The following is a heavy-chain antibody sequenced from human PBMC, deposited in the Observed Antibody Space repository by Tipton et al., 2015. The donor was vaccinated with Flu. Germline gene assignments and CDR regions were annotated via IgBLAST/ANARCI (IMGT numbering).Heavy chain of an antibody. CDR1: GDSISSGSYY. J-gene: IGHJ4*02. CDR3: ARAPIGTYGSGSYYNI. D-gene: IGHD3-10*01. CDR2: IYTHVNT. Sequence: PGLVKPSQTLSLTCTVSGDSISSGSYYWSWIRQPAGKGLEWIGRIYTHVNTNYNPSLKSRVTIAVDTSKNHFSLKLSSVTVADTAVYFCARAPIGTYGSGSYYNIWGQGTLVTVSS. V-gene: IGHV4-61*02.